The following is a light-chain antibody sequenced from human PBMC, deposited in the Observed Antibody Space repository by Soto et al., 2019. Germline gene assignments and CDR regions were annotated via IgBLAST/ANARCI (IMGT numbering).Light chain of an antibody. Sequence: QSVLTQPPSVSGAPGQRVTISCTGNSSNIGAGYDVHWYQQLPGTAPKLLIFGNRNRPSGVPDRFSGSKSGSSASLAITGLQAEDEADYYCCSYAASFWVFGGGTKLTVL. J-gene: IGLJ3*02. CDR2: GNR. V-gene: IGLV1-40*01. CDR3: CSYAASFWV. CDR1: SSNIGAGYD.